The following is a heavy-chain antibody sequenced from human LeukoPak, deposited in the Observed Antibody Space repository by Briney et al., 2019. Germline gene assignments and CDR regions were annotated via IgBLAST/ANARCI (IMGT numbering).Heavy chain of an antibody. Sequence: GGSLRLSCAASGFSFSSYSMNWVRQAPGRGLEWVAAISTTSGNIYYADSVKGRFTISRDNAKNSLYLQMNSLRVEDTALYYCARRAPSHDFDDWGQGTLVTVSS. CDR3: ARRAPSHDFDD. CDR1: GFSFSSYS. J-gene: IGHJ4*02. CDR2: ISTTSGNI. V-gene: IGHV3-21*01.